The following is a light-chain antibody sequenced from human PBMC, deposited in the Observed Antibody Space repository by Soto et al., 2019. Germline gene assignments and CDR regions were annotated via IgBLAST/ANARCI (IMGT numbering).Light chain of an antibody. CDR2: DVS. CDR3: QQYGSSPT. V-gene: IGKV3-20*01. J-gene: IGKJ1*01. Sequence: EIVLTQSPGTLSLSPGERATLSCRSSQSVSSSYLAWYQHKPGQAPRLLIYDVSSRATGIPDRFSGSGSGTDFTLTISSLEPEVFAVYYCQQYGSSPTFGQGTKVEIK. CDR1: QSVSSSY.